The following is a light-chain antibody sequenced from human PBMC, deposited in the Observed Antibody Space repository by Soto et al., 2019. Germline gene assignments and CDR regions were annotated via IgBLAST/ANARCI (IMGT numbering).Light chain of an antibody. CDR2: GAS. J-gene: IGKJ4*01. Sequence: EIVLTQSPGTLSLSPGERATLSCRASQSVSSSYLAWYQQKPGQAPRLLISGASSRTTGIPDRFSGSGSGTDFTLTISRLEPEDFAVYYCQQYGSSPPKLTVGGGTKVDIK. CDR3: QQYGSSPPKLT. CDR1: QSVSSSY. V-gene: IGKV3-20*01.